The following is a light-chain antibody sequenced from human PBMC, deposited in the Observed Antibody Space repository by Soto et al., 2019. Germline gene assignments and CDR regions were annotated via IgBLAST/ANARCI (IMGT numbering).Light chain of an antibody. CDR3: MQGTHWPIT. J-gene: IGKJ5*01. V-gene: IGKV2-30*02. CDR1: QSLVHSDVIAY. CDR2: KVS. Sequence: DVVMTQSPLSLPVTLGQPASISCRSNQSLVHSDVIAYLSWFQQRPVRSPRRLIYKVSNRDSGVPARFSGSGSGTDFALKLRRVEAEDVGVYYCMQGTHWPITFGQGTRLEIK.